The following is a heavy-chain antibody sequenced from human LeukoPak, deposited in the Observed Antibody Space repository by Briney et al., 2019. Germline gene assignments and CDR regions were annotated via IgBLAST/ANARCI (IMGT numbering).Heavy chain of an antibody. CDR2: IYYSGST. D-gene: IGHD3-10*01. CDR3: ARGPRGEYYFDY. CDR1: GGSISSSSYY. J-gene: IGHJ4*02. Sequence: SETLSLTCTVSGGSISSSSYYWGWIRQPPGKGLEWIGSIYYSGSTYYNPSLKSRVTISVDPSKNQFSLKLSSVPAADTAVYYCARGPRGEYYFDYWGQGTLVTVSS. V-gene: IGHV4-39*01.